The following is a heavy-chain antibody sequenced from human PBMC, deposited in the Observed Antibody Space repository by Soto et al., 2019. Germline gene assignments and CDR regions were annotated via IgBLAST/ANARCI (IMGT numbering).Heavy chain of an antibody. V-gene: IGHV3-11*01. CDR3: AREQGVVPAAIGYYYSYGMDV. J-gene: IGHJ6*02. CDR2: ISSSGSTI. Sequence: GGSLRLSCAASGLTFSDYYMSWIRQAPGKGLEWVSYISSSGSTIYYADAVKGRSTISRDNAKNTLYLQMNSLRAEDTAVYYCAREQGVVPAAIGYYYSYGMDVWGQGTTVTVSS. D-gene: IGHD2-2*01. CDR1: GLTFSDYY.